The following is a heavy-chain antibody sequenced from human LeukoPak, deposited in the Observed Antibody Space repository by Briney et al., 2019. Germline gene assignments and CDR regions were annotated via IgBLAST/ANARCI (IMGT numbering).Heavy chain of an antibody. CDR2: INAGNGST. V-gene: IGHV1-3*01. D-gene: IGHD3-10*01. Sequence: ASVKVSCKASGYTFTSYAMHWVRRAPGQRLEWMGWINAGNGSTKYSQKFQGRVTITRDTSASTAYMELSSLRSEDTAVYYCARDALYEFGEFHFDYWGQGTLVTVSS. J-gene: IGHJ4*02. CDR3: ARDALYEFGEFHFDY. CDR1: GYTFTSYA.